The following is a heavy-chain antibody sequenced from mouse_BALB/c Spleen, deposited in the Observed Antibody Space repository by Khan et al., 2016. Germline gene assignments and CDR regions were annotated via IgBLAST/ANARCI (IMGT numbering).Heavy chain of an antibody. V-gene: IGHV2-6-7*01. CDR2: IWGDGST. D-gene: IGHD1-1*02. CDR3: ARDGWCYYAMDY. Sequence: QVQLKESGPGLVAPSQSLSITCTVSGFSLIASGVNWARQPPGKGLEWLGTIWGDGSTDFNSVPKSVLNITKDNSKSQVFLKMNSLQNDDTAKYYCARDGWCYYAMDYWGQGASVTVSA. J-gene: IGHJ4*01. CDR1: GFSLIASG.